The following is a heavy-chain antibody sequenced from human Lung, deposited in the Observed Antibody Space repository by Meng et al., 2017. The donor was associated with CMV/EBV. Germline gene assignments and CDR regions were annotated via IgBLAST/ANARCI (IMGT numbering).Heavy chain of an antibody. Sequence: SXTXSLXCSVSGAXVSSGSHYWSWIRQPPGKGPEYIGYIFYSGSTRYNSALKSRVTMSVNTSKNQFSLKLTSVTAADTAVYYCARNFYSVVYMTTVNSFDYWXQGALVTVSS. CDR2: IFYSGST. J-gene: IGHJ4*02. D-gene: IGHD4-11*01. CDR1: GAXVSSGSHY. V-gene: IGHV4-61*01. CDR3: ARNFYSVVYMTTVNSFDY.